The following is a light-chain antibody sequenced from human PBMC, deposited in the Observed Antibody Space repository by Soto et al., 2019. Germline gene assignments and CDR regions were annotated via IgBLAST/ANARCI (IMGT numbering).Light chain of an antibody. CDR3: QQGYESPRT. Sequence: EFVLTQSPATLSVSPGEGVTLSCRASQGIGDTLAWYQYKPGQTPRLLIYDTSARATGVPSRFSGSGSGTDFTLTISSLQPDDFATYYCQQGYESPRTFGQGTKVDIK. CDR1: QGIGDT. V-gene: IGKV3-15*01. CDR2: DTS. J-gene: IGKJ1*01.